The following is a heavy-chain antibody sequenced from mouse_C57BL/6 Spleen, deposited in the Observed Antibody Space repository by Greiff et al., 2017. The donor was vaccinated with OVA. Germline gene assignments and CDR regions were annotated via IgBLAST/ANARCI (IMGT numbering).Heavy chain of an antibody. J-gene: IGHJ2*01. D-gene: IGHD1-1*01. V-gene: IGHV1-69*01. CDR3: ASNYGSSYPLND. CDR1: GYTFTSYW. Sequence: QVQLQQPGAELVMPGASVKLSCKASGYTFTSYWMHWVKQRPGQGLEWIGEIDPSDSYTNYNQKFKGKSTLTVDKSSSTAYMPHSSLTSEDAAVYYCASNYGSSYPLNDWGQGTTLTVSS. CDR2: IDPSDSYT.